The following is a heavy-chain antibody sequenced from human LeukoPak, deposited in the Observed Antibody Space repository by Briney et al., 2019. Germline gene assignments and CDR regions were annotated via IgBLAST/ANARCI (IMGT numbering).Heavy chain of an antibody. CDR3: ARSLLVSAAGPFDY. D-gene: IGHD6-13*01. Sequence: GRSLRLSCAASGFTFSSYAMHWVRQAPGKGLEWGAVISYDGSNKYYADSVKGRFTISRDNSKNTLYLQMNSLRAEDTAVYYCARSLLVSAAGPFDYWGQGTLVTVSS. CDR1: GFTFSSYA. V-gene: IGHV3-30-3*01. J-gene: IGHJ4*02. CDR2: ISYDGSNK.